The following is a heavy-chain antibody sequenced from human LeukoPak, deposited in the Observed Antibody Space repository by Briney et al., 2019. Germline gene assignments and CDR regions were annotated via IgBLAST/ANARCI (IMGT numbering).Heavy chain of an antibody. Sequence: GGSLRLSCAASGFTFSSYWMSWVRQAPGKGLEWVANIKQDGSEKYYVDSVKGRFTISRDNAKNSLYLQMNSLRAEGTAVYYCARARYSSSSYYFDYWGQGTLVTVSS. J-gene: IGHJ4*02. CDR2: IKQDGSEK. CDR1: GFTFSSYW. D-gene: IGHD6-6*01. CDR3: ARARYSSSSYYFDY. V-gene: IGHV3-7*04.